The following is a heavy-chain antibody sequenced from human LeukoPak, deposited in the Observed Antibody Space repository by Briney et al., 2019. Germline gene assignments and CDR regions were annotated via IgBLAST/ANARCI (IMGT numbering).Heavy chain of an antibody. J-gene: IGHJ5*02. V-gene: IGHV1-46*01. CDR3: ARDNSVGDIAWWFDP. CDR1: GYSFTSHY. CDR2: INPSGSST. D-gene: IGHD3-16*02. Sequence: ASVKVSCKASGYSFTSHYMHWVRQAPGQGPEWLELINPSGSSTLYAQKFQGRVTMTRDMSTTTDYMELSSLRSEDTAVYYCARDNSVGDIAWWFDPWGQGTLVTVSS.